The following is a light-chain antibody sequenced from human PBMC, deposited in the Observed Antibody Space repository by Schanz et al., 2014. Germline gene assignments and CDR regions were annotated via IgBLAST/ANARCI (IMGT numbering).Light chain of an antibody. J-gene: IGKJ4*01. CDR3: QHYNKWL. Sequence: EIVMTQSPATLTVSPGERATLSCRASQSFSSNLAWYQQKPGQAPRLLIYGASTRATGIPARFSGSGSGTEFTLTISSLQSEDFAVYYCQHYNKWLFGGGTKVEIK. CDR2: GAS. V-gene: IGKV3D-15*01. CDR1: QSFSSN.